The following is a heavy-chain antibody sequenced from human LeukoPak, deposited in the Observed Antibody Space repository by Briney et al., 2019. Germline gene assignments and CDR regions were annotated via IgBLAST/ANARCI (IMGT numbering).Heavy chain of an antibody. CDR3: AKVGTPRRITTFGVVIDY. V-gene: IGHV3-30*02. D-gene: IGHD3-3*01. Sequence: GGSLRLSCAASGFTFSSYGMHWVRQAPGKGLEWVAFIRYDGSNKYYADSVKGLFTISRDTSKNTLYVQMNSLRAEDTAVYYCAKVGTPRRITTFGVVIDYWGQGTLVTVSS. CDR2: IRYDGSNK. CDR1: GFTFSSYG. J-gene: IGHJ4*02.